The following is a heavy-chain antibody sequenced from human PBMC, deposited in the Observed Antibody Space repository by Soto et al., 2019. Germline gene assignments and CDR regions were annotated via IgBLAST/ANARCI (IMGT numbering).Heavy chain of an antibody. J-gene: IGHJ4*02. Sequence: ASVKVSFKASGYTFTGYYMHWVRQAPGQGLEWMGWINPNSGGTNYAQKFQGWVTMTRDTSISTAYMELSRLRSDDTAVYYCARGYCTNGVCYKYYFDYWGRGTLVTVSS. CDR2: INPNSGGT. CDR3: ARGYCTNGVCYKYYFDY. V-gene: IGHV1-2*04. D-gene: IGHD2-8*01. CDR1: GYTFTGYY.